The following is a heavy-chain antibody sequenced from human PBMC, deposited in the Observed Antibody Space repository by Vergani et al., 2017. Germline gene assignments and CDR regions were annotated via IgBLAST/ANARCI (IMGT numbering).Heavy chain of an antibody. V-gene: IGHV3-23*01. CDR2: INNTGGST. J-gene: IGHJ3*01. D-gene: IGHD2-2*01. CDR3: AKVGGSTSCPYGGGAFDV. Sequence: QLLESGGGLIQPGGSLRLSCAASGFTFNSYAMTWIRQAPGKGLEWVSGINNTGGSTYYADSVKGRFTISRDNSKNTLYLQMTDLRAEDTATYYCAKVGGSTSCPYGGGAFDVWGHGTMVTVSS. CDR1: GFTFNSYA.